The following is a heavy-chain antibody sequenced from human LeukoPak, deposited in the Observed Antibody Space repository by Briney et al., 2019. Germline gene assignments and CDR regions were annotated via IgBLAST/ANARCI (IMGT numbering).Heavy chain of an antibody. V-gene: IGHV3-7*01. J-gene: IGHJ3*02. D-gene: IGHD3-22*01. CDR1: GFTFSSYA. CDR3: ASAGSGYYPDAFDI. Sequence: GGSLRLSCAASGFTFSSYAMSWVRQAPGKGLEWVASIKQDGSEKYYVDSVKGRFTISRDNAKNSLYLEMNSLRAADTAVYYCASAGSGYYPDAFDIWGQGTMVTVSS. CDR2: IKQDGSEK.